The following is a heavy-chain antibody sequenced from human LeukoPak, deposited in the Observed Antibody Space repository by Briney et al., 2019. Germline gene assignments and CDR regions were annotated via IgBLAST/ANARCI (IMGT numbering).Heavy chain of an antibody. J-gene: IGHJ5*02. CDR1: GGSISSYY. D-gene: IGHD3-10*01. V-gene: IGHV4-59*01. CDR3: VRGGELLSYWFDP. Sequence: PSQTLSLTCTVSGGSISSYYWSWIRQPPGKGLEWIGYIYYSGSTNYNPSLKSRVTISVDTSKNQFSLKLSSVTAADTAVYYCVRGGELLSYWFDPWGQGTLVTVSS. CDR2: IYYSGST.